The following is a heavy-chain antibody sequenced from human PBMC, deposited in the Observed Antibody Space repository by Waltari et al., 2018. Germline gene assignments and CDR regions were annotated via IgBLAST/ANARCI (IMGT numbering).Heavy chain of an antibody. J-gene: IGHJ5*02. Sequence: QVQLQESGPGLMKPSETLSLPCTVSGGSISSYYWSWLRQPPGKGLEWIGYIYYRGSTKDTPYLKSRVTISVDTSKNQFSLKLSSVTAADTAVYYCARDAERMLEHWFDPWGQGTLVTVSS. D-gene: IGHD1-1*01. CDR1: GGSISSYY. V-gene: IGHV4-59*01. CDR3: ARDAERMLEHWFDP. CDR2: IYYRGST.